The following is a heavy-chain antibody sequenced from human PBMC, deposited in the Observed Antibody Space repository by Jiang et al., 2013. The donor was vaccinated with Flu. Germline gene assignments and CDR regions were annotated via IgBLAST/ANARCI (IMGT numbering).Heavy chain of an antibody. Sequence: QTLSLTCAISGDSVSSNSAAWNWIRQSPSRGLEWLGRTYYRSKWYNDYAVSVKSRITINPDTSKNQFSLQLNSVTPEDTAVYYCAREISSSWYYYYYGMDVWGQGTTVTVSS. V-gene: IGHV6-1*01. D-gene: IGHD6-13*01. J-gene: IGHJ6*02. CDR2: TYYRSKWYN. CDR3: AREISSSWYYYYYGMDV. CDR1: GDSVSSNSAA.